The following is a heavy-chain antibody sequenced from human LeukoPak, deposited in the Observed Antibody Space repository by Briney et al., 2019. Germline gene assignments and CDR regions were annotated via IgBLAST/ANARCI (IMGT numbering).Heavy chain of an antibody. CDR3: ARGQWYQLLQIDY. CDR2: ISYDGSNK. D-gene: IGHD2-2*01. Sequence: GTSLRLSCAASGFTFSSYAMHWVRQAPGKGLEWVAVISYDGSNKYYADSVKGRFTISRDNSKNTLYLQMNSLRAEDTAVYYCARGQWYQLLQIDYWGQGTLVTVSS. CDR1: GFTFSSYA. J-gene: IGHJ4*02. V-gene: IGHV3-30-3*01.